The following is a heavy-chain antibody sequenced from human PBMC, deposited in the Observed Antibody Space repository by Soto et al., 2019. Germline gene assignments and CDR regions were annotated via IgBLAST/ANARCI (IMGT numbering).Heavy chain of an antibody. CDR2: ISGSGGST. CDR3: AKPALLQEYYGGSYYFDY. V-gene: IGHV3-23*01. Sequence: GGSLRLSCAASGFTFSSYAMSWVRQAPGKGLEWVSAISGSGGSTYYADSVKGRFTISRDNSKNTLYLQMNSLRAEDTAVYYCAKPALLQEYYGGSYYFDYWGQGTLVTVSS. J-gene: IGHJ4*02. CDR1: GFTFSSYA. D-gene: IGHD4-17*01.